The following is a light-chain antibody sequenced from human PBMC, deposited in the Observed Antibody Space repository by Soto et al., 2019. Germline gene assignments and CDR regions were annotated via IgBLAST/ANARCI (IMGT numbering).Light chain of an antibody. CDR2: EVS. J-gene: IGLJ1*01. CDR3: SSYTSSSTLFV. Sequence: QSALTQPHSVSGSPGQSITISCTGTSSDVGGYNYVSWYQQHPGKAPKLMIYEVSNRPSGVSNRFSGSKSGNTASLTISGLQAEDEADYYCSSYTSSSTLFVFGTGTKVTVL. V-gene: IGLV2-14*01. CDR1: SSDVGGYNY.